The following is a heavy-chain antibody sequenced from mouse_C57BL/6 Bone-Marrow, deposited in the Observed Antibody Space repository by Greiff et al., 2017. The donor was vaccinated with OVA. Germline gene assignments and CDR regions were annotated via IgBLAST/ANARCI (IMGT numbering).Heavy chain of an antibody. CDR1: GYTFTSYW. Sequence: VQLQQPGAELVKPGASVKLSCKASGYTFTSYWMQWVKQRPGQGLEWIGEIDPSDSYTNYNQKFKGKATLTVDTSSSTAYMQLSSLTSEDSAVYYCARRWYFDICGRGTAVTVSS. V-gene: IGHV1-50*01. J-gene: IGHJ1*03. CDR3: ARRWYFDI. CDR2: IDPSDSYT.